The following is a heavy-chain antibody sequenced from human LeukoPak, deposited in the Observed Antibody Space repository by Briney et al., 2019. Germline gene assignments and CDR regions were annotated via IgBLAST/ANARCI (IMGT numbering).Heavy chain of an antibody. CDR3: AREGPGIAAAGTRLYYYYYMDV. J-gene: IGHJ6*03. V-gene: IGHV4-34*01. CDR2: INHSGST. D-gene: IGHD6-13*01. Sequence: SETLSLTCAVYGGSFSGYYWSWIRQPPGKGLEWIGEINHSGSTNYNPSLKSRVTISVDTSKNQFSLKLSSVTAADTAVYYCAREGPGIAAAGTRLYYYYYMDVWGKGTTVTVSS. CDR1: GGSFSGYY.